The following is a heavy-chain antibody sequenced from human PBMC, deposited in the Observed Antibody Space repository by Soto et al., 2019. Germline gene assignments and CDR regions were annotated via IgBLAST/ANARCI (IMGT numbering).Heavy chain of an antibody. J-gene: IGHJ6*02. CDR2: IIPIFGTA. V-gene: IGHV1-69*13. D-gene: IGHD3-9*01. CDR1: GGTFSSYA. CDR3: ARVRKGILTGYRSMDV. Sequence: SVKVSCKASGGTFSSYAISWVRQAPGQGLEWMGGIIPIFGTANYAQKFQGRVTITADESTSTAYMELSSLRSEGTAVYYCARVRKGILTGYRSMDVWGQGTTVTVSS.